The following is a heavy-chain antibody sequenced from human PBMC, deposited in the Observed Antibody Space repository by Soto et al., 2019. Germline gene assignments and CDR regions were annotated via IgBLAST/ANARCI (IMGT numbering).Heavy chain of an antibody. Sequence: ASLKVSCKGSGNTFTYVYLHWVRQAPGQALEWMGWITPFNGNTKYAQKFQGRFTISRDNSKNTLYLQMNSLRAEDTAVYYCARDRHSSGWYFDYWGQGTLVTVSS. J-gene: IGHJ4*02. CDR1: GNTFTYVY. CDR3: ARDRHSSGWYFDY. CDR2: ITPFNGNT. D-gene: IGHD6-19*01. V-gene: IGHV1-45*02.